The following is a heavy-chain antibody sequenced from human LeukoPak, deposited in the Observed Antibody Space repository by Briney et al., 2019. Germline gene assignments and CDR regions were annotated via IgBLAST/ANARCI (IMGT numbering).Heavy chain of an antibody. CDR1: GGSFSGYY. CDR2: INHSGST. CDR3: ARDVKWAARRYYYYYMDV. D-gene: IGHD6-6*01. J-gene: IGHJ6*03. Sequence: PSETLSLTCAVYGGSFSGYYWSWIRQPPGKGLEWIGEINHSGSTNYNPSLKSRVTISVDTSKNQFSLKLSSVTAADTAVYYRARDVKWAARRYYYYYMDVWGKGTTVTVSS. V-gene: IGHV4-34*01.